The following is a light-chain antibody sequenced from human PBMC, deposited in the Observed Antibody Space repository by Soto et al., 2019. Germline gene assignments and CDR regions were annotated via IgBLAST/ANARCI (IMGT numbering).Light chain of an antibody. CDR3: QHYNSYST. Sequence: DIQLTQSPFFLSASVGDRVTITCRASQGISSYLVWYQQKAGKAPKLLIYKATSFESGVPSRFRGSGSGTEIPLTISSLQPDDFAGYYCQHYNSYSTFGQGTKVDIK. CDR2: KAT. CDR1: QGISSY. J-gene: IGKJ1*01. V-gene: IGKV1-5*03.